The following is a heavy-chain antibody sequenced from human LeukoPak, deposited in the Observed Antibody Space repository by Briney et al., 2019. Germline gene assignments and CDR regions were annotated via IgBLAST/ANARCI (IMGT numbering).Heavy chain of an antibody. Sequence: GGSLRLSCAVSGFTVTSYVMHWVRQAPGEGLVWVSRISHDGTDISYADSVKGRSTISRDNAKNTLYLQMNSLRVDDTAIYYCVRDSNFKIDYWGQGTLVTVSS. V-gene: IGHV3-74*01. CDR2: ISHDGTDI. D-gene: IGHD3-3*02. CDR3: VRDSNFKIDY. CDR1: GFTVTSYV. J-gene: IGHJ4*02.